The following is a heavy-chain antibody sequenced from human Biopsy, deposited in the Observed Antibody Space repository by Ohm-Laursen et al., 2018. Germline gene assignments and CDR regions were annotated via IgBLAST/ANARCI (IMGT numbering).Heavy chain of an antibody. Sequence: GSLRLSCAASGFTFSTYTMSWVRQAPGKGLEWVSAISGSAGSTNYADSVKGRFTISRDNSKNTLYLQLNSLRAEDTALYYCAKINPSSIYYYYGMDVWGQGTTVTVSS. J-gene: IGHJ6*02. CDR1: GFTFSTYT. CDR3: AKINPSSIYYYYGMDV. CDR2: ISGSAGST. V-gene: IGHV3-23*01.